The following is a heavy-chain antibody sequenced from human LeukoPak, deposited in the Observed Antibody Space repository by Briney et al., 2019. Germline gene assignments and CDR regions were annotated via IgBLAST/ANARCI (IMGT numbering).Heavy chain of an antibody. J-gene: IGHJ4*02. CDR2: ISAYNGNT. CDR3: ARGHSSSTGQPYYFDY. V-gene: IGHV1-18*01. CDR1: GYTFTSYG. Sequence: ASVKVSCKASGYTFTSYGISWVRQAPGQGLEWMGWISAYNGNTNYAQKLQGRVTMTTDTSTSTAYMELSRLRSDDTAVYYCARGHSSSTGQPYYFDYWGQGTLVTVSS. D-gene: IGHD6-6*01.